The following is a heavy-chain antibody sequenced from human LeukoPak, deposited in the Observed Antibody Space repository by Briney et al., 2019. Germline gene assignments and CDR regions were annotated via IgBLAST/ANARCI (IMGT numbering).Heavy chain of an antibody. Sequence: TLSLTCTVSGGSISSGSYYWSWIRQPAGKGLEWIGRIYTSGSTNYNPFLKSRVTISVDTSKNQFSLKLSSVTAADTAVYYCARDRRGGGSYLDYYYYMDVWGKGTTVTISS. CDR2: IYTSGST. D-gene: IGHD1-26*01. V-gene: IGHV4-61*02. CDR3: ARDRRGGGSYLDYYYYMDV. J-gene: IGHJ6*03. CDR1: GGSISSGSYY.